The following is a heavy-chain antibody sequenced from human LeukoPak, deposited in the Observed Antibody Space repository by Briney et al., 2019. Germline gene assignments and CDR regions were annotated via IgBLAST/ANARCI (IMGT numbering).Heavy chain of an antibody. CDR2: IYYSGST. CDR3: ARSVHNWNDYFGY. D-gene: IGHD1-20*01. Sequence: PSQTLSLTCTVSGGSISSGGYYWSWIRQPPGKGLEWIGYIYYSGSTNYNPSLKSRVTISVDTSKNQFSLKLSSVTAADTAVYYCARSVHNWNDYFGYWGQGTLVTVSS. CDR1: GGSISSGGYY. V-gene: IGHV4-61*08. J-gene: IGHJ4*01.